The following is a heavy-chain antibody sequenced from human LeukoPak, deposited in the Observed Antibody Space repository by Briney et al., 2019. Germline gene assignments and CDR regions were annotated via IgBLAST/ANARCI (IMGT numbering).Heavy chain of an antibody. CDR2: ITASARTT. Sequence: GGSRRLSCEASGFNFRSYGMNWVRQAPGKGLEWVSGITASARTTYYADSVKGRFTISRDNSKNTLSLQMSSLRAEDTAVYYCAKDLDGSGMYGGIDSWGQGTLVTVSS. V-gene: IGHV3-23*01. J-gene: IGHJ4*02. CDR1: GFNFRSYG. D-gene: IGHD6-19*01. CDR3: AKDLDGSGMYGGIDS.